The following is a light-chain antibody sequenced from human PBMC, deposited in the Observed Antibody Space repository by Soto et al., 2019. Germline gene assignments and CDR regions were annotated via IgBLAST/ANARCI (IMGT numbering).Light chain of an antibody. CDR1: QSLRRSY. CDR2: GAS. J-gene: IGKJ2*01. V-gene: IGKV3-20*01. Sequence: EIVLTQSPGTLSLSPGERATLSCRASQSLRRSYLAWYQQKPGQAPRLLIYGASSRATGIPDRFSGSGSGTDFTLTTSRLEPEDFAVFYCQQYDSSPPYTFGQGTHLEIK. CDR3: QQYDSSPPYT.